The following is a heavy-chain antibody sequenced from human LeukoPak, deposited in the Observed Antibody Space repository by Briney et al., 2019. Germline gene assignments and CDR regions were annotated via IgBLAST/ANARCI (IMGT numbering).Heavy chain of an antibody. V-gene: IGHV4-59*08. J-gene: IGHJ6*03. CDR2: IYYSGST. D-gene: IGHD6-6*01. Sequence: PSETLSLTCTVSGGSISSYYWSWIRQPPGKGLEWVGYIYYSGSTNYNPSLKSRVTISVDTSKNQFSLKLSSVTAADTAVYYCASPEYTSSHYYYMDVWGKGTTVTVSS. CDR1: GGSISSYY. CDR3: ASPEYTSSHYYYMDV.